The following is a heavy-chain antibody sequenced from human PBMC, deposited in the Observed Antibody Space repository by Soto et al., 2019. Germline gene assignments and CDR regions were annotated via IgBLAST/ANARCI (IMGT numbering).Heavy chain of an antibody. CDR3: ARDRGDCSGGSCYSCDY. V-gene: IGHV1-69*01. D-gene: IGHD2-15*01. Sequence: QVQLVQSGAEVKKPGSSVKVSCKASGGTFSSYAISWVRQAPGQGLEWMGGIIPIFGTANYAQKFQGRVTITADESTSTAYMDLSSLRSEDTAVYYCARDRGDCSGGSCYSCDYWGQGPLVTVSS. J-gene: IGHJ4*02. CDR2: IIPIFGTA. CDR1: GGTFSSYA.